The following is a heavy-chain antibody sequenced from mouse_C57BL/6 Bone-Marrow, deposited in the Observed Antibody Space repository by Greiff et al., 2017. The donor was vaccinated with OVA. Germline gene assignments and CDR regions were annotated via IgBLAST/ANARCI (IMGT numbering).Heavy chain of an antibody. CDR1: GFTFSSYG. Sequence: DVMLVESGGDLVKPGGSLKLSCAASGFTFSSYGMSWVRQTPDKRLEWVANISSGGSYTYYPDSVKGRFTISRDNAKNTLYLQMGSLKSEDTAMYDCARPHYGFYFDYWGQGTTLTVSS. J-gene: IGHJ2*01. CDR3: ARPHYGFYFDY. D-gene: IGHD2-2*01. V-gene: IGHV5-6*02. CDR2: ISSGGSYT.